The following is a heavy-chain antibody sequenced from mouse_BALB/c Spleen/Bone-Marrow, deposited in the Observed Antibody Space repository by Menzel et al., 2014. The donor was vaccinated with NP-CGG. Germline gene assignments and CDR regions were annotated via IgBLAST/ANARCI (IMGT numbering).Heavy chain of an antibody. D-gene: IGHD4-1*01. CDR3: TRGGNWEDFDY. CDR2: ISSDSGAI. Sequence: VQLKDSGGGLVQPGGSRKLSCAASGFTFSSFGMHWVRQAPEKGLEWIAYISSDSGAIFYADTVKGRFTISRDSPKNTLFLQMTSLRSEDTAIYFCTRGGNWEDFDYWGQGTTLTVSS. J-gene: IGHJ2*01. V-gene: IGHV5-17*02. CDR1: GFTFSSFG.